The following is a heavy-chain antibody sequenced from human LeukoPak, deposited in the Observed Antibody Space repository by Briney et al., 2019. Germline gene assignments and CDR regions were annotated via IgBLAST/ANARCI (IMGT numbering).Heavy chain of an antibody. CDR1: GGSFSGYY. J-gene: IGHJ6*03. CDR2: INHSGST. CDR3: ARHGGEYYDSSGYGIMDV. D-gene: IGHD3-22*01. Sequence: TSETLSLTCAVYGGSFSGYYWSWIRQPPGKGLEWIGEINHSGSTNYNPSLKSRVTISVDTSKNQFSLKLSSVTAADTAVYYCARHGGEYYDSSGYGIMDVWGKGTTVTISS. V-gene: IGHV4-34*01.